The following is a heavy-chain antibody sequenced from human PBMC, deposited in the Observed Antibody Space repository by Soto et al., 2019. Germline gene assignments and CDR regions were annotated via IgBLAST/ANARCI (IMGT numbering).Heavy chain of an antibody. V-gene: IGHV3-9*01. J-gene: IGHJ4*02. D-gene: IGHD4-17*01. CDR2: ISWNSGNL. Sequence: EVQLVESGGGLVQPGRSLRLSCAASGFTFDDYPMHWVRQGPGKGLEWVSSISWNSGNLGYADSVKGRFTISRDNAKNSLYLQMNSLRGEDTALYYCAKGASTTVFAFNDYWGQGTLVTVSS. CDR1: GFTFDDYP. CDR3: AKGASTTVFAFNDY.